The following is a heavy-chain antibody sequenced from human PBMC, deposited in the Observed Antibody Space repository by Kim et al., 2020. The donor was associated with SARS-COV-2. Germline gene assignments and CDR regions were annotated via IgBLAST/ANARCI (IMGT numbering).Heavy chain of an antibody. D-gene: IGHD3-10*01. V-gene: IGHV1-18*01. CDR3: ARDILTYYYGLGSYSAHY. CDR2: ISAYNGNT. Sequence: ASVKVSCKASGYTFTSYGISWVRQAPGQGLEWMGWISAYNGNTNYAQKLQGRVTMTTDTSTSTAYMELRSLRSDDTAVYYCARDILTYYYGLGSYSAHYWGQGTLVAVSS. J-gene: IGHJ4*02. CDR1: GYTFTSYG.